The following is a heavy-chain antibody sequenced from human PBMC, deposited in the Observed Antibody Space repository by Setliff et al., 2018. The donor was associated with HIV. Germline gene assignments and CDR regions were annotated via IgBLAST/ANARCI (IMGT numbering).Heavy chain of an antibody. J-gene: IGHJ4*02. CDR1: GASFIRSRYY. D-gene: IGHD6-6*01. Sequence: SETLSLTCTVSGASFIRSRYYWSWIRQPAGKGLEWIGHVYTTGSASYNPSLESRVTILEALSKNQFSLNLDSVTAADTAVYYCARAGSAAASPLDYWGQGTLVTVSS. V-gene: IGHV4-61*09. CDR2: VYTTGSA. CDR3: ARAGSAAASPLDY.